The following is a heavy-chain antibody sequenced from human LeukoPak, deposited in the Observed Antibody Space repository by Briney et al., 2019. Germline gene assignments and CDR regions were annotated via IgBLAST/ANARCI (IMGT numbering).Heavy chain of an antibody. J-gene: IGHJ5*02. CDR1: GFTFDDYA. CDR3: ATDLYAGTVNWFDP. D-gene: IGHD6-13*01. Sequence: GGSLRLSRAASGFTFDDYAMTWVRQAPGRGLQWVSRIDWNGGSTTYADSVKGRFTISRDNANNSLYLQMNSLRAEDTALYYCATDLYAGTVNWFDPRGQGTLVTVSS. V-gene: IGHV3-20*04. CDR2: IDWNGGST.